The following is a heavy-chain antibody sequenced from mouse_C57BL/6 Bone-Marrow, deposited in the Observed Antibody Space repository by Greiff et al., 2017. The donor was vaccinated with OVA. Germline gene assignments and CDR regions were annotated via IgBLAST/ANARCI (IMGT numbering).Heavy chain of an antibody. V-gene: IGHV3-6*01. CDR2: ISYDGSN. CDR1: GYSITSGYY. J-gene: IGHJ3*01. CDR3: ARGGTYYGNYSFAY. Sequence: EVHLVESGPGLVKPSQSLSLTCSVTGYSITSGYYWNWIRQFPGNKLEWMGYISYDGSNNYNPSLKNRISITRDTSKNQFFLKLNSVTTEDTATYYCARGGTYYGNYSFAYWGQGTLVTVSA. D-gene: IGHD2-10*01.